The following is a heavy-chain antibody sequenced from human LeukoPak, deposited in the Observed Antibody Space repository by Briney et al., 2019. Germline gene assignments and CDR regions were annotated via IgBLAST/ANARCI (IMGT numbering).Heavy chain of an antibody. V-gene: IGHV1-69*04. Sequence: GASVEVSCKASGGTFSSYAISWVRQAPGQGLEWMGRIIPILGIANYAQKFQGRVTITADKSTSTAYMELSSLRSEDTAVYYCARDEVVTAFFDYWGQGTLVTVSS. D-gene: IGHD2-21*02. CDR2: IIPILGIA. CDR3: ARDEVVTAFFDY. CDR1: GGTFSSYA. J-gene: IGHJ4*02.